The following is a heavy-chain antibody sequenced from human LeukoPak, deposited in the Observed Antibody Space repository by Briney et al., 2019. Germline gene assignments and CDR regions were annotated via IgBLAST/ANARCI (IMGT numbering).Heavy chain of an antibody. Sequence: GGPLRLSCATSGFTFSGADMHWVRQASGKGLEWVGRIRSKGNKYATEYAASVKGRFTISRDDSKNTAYLQMNSLKTDDTAVDYCIHYGSGSYSTDYWAQGTQVTVSS. J-gene: IGHJ4*02. D-gene: IGHD3-10*01. CDR1: GFTFSGAD. CDR2: IRSKGNKYAT. CDR3: IHYGSGSYSTDY. V-gene: IGHV3-73*01.